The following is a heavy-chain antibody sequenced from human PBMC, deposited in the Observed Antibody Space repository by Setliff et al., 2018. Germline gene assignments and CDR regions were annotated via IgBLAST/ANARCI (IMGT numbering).Heavy chain of an antibody. J-gene: IGHJ3*02. CDR2: FIPILGAT. V-gene: IGHV1-69*13. CDR1: GGTFSSSG. D-gene: IGHD2-2*01. Sequence: GASVKVSCKSSGGTFSSSGITWVRQAPGQGLQWLGRFIPILGATNFAQEFQGRVTITADESTETTYMDLISLRSEDTAVYYCARGYQVTPPRADAFDIWGQGTLVTVSS. CDR3: ARGYQVTPPRADAFDI.